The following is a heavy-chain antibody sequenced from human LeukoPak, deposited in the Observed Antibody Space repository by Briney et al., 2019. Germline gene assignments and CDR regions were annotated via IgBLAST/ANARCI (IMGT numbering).Heavy chain of an antibody. CDR3: ARYTGEDNWFDP. CDR1: GGSISSYY. J-gene: IGHJ5*02. D-gene: IGHD7-27*01. CDR2: IYYSGST. Sequence: SETLSLTCSVSGGSISSYYWSWIRQPPGKGLERIGYIYYSGSTSYSPSLKSRVTISVDTSKNQFSLKLSSVTAADTAVYYCARYTGEDNWFDPWGQGTLVTVSS. V-gene: IGHV4-59*08.